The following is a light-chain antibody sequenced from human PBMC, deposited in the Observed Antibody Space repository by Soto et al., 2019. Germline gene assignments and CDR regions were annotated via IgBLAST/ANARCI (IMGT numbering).Light chain of an antibody. V-gene: IGKV1-39*01. J-gene: IGKJ1*01. Sequence: DIQMTQSPSSLSASVGDRVTITCRASQSISNYLNWYQQKPGKAPKLLIYAASSMQSGVPSRFTGSGDETDFSLSISSLQPDDYATYYCQQSFSPLWTFGQGTKVEV. CDR2: AAS. CDR3: QQSFSPLWT. CDR1: QSISNY.